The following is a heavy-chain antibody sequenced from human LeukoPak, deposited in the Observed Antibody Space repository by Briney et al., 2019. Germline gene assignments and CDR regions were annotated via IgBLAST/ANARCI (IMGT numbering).Heavy chain of an antibody. V-gene: IGHV1-18*01. CDR3: ARVPPSPTMIVVVSWFDP. CDR2: ISAYNGNT. D-gene: IGHD3-22*01. CDR1: GYTFTSYG. J-gene: IGHJ5*02. Sequence: ASAKVSCKASGYTFTSYGISWVRQAPGQGLEWMGWISAYNGNTNYAQKLQGRVTMTTDTSTSTAYMELRSLRSDDTAVYYCARVPPSPTMIVVVSWFDPWGQGTLVTVSS.